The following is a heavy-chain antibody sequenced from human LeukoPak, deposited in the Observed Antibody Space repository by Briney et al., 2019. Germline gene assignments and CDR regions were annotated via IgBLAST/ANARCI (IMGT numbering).Heavy chain of an antibody. D-gene: IGHD3-16*02. J-gene: IGHJ6*02. V-gene: IGHV3-30*18. CDR3: AKDLSLDYYYGMDV. CDR1: GFTFSSYG. CDR2: ISYDGSNK. Sequence: GGSLRLSCAASGFTFSSYGMHWVRKAPGKGLEWVAVISYDGSNKYYADSVKGRFTISRDNSKNTLYLQMNSLRAEDTAVYYCAKDLSLDYYYGMDVWGQGTTVTVSS.